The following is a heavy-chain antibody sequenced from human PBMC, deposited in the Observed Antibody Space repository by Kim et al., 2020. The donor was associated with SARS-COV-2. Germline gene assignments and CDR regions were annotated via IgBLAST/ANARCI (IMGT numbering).Heavy chain of an antibody. J-gene: IGHJ3*02. CDR1: GFTFSSYA. CDR2: ISGSGGST. D-gene: IGHD3-22*01. V-gene: IGHV3-23*01. Sequence: GGSLRLSCAASGFTFSSYAMSWVRQAPGKGLEWVSAISGSGGSTYYADSVKGRFTISRDNSKNTLYLQMNSLRAEDTAVYYCAKWTITMIVVVYAFDIWGQGTMVTVSS. CDR3: AKWTITMIVVVYAFDI.